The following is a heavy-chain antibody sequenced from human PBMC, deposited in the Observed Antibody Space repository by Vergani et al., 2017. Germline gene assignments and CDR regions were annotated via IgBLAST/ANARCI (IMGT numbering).Heavy chain of an antibody. CDR3: ARGALWWLRQIDS. V-gene: IGHV4-59*01. J-gene: IGHJ4*02. CDR1: GDSMNTYY. Sequence: QVQLQESGPGLVKPSEALSLTCSVSGDSMNTYYWTWIRQPPGKGLEWIGYIYDSGDTKYNPSLKSRVTMSLDTSKNQFSLNLYSVTAADKAVYYCARGALWWLRQIDSWGQGTLVTVSS. D-gene: IGHD2-21*01. CDR2: IYDSGDT.